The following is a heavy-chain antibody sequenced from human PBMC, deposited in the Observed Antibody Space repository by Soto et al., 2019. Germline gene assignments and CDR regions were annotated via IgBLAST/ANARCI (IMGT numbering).Heavy chain of an antibody. CDR3: ARDSRYGDYGQLRFDP. D-gene: IGHD4-17*01. V-gene: IGHV3-21*01. J-gene: IGHJ5*02. Sequence: EVQLVESGGGLVKPGGSLRLSCAASGFTFSSYSMNWVRQAPGKGLEWVSSISSSSSYIYYADSVKGRFTISRDNAKNSLYLQMNSLRAEDTAVYYCARDSRYGDYGQLRFDPWGQGTLVTVSS. CDR1: GFTFSSYS. CDR2: ISSSSSYI.